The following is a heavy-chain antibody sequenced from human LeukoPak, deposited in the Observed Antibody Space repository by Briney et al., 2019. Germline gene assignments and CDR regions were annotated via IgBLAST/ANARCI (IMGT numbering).Heavy chain of an antibody. D-gene: IGHD2-15*01. CDR2: ISSSSSYI. Sequence: GGSLRLSCAASGFTFSSYNMNWVRQAPGKGLEWASSISSSSSYIYYADSVKGRFTISRDNAKNSLFLQMNSLRAEDTAVYSCARGADGVSSNSRGWFDPWGQGTLVTVSS. V-gene: IGHV3-21*01. CDR1: GFTFSSYN. J-gene: IGHJ5*02. CDR3: ARGADGVSSNSRGWFDP.